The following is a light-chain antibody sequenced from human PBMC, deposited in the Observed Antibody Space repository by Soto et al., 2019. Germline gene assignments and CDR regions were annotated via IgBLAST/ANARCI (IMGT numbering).Light chain of an antibody. J-gene: IGKJ2*01. CDR2: GTF. Sequence: EIVLTQSPGTLSLSPGGRATLSCRASRSVSDSYIAWYQQKPGQAHRLRIYGTFTMATGITYRFSGSGSVTDFTLTLRRLEPEDFAVFYCQHYGRSQSTFGQGTKLLFK. CDR3: QHYGRSQST. V-gene: IGKV3-20*01. CDR1: RSVSDSY.